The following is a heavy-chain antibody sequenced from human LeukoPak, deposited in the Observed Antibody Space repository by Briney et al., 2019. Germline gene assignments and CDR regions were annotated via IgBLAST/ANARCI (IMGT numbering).Heavy chain of an antibody. J-gene: IGHJ4*02. CDR2: ISPYSGST. D-gene: IGHD6-13*01. CDR3: ARALREYSSSWFSDF. Sequence: ASVKVSRKASGYTFRSYGISWVRQAPGQGLEWMGWISPYSGSTNYPQKFQGRVTVTTGTSTSTAYMELRSLRSDDTAVYFCARALREYSSSWFSDFWGQGTLVTVSS. V-gene: IGHV1-18*01. CDR1: GYTFRSYG.